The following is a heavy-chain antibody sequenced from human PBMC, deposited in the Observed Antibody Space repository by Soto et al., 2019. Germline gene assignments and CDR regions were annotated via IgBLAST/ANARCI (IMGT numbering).Heavy chain of an antibody. CDR2: ISANNGNT. CDR3: ARDRGSYALDY. V-gene: IGHV1-18*01. Sequence: QVQLVQSGAEVKKPGASVKVSCKASGYTFTSYGISWVRQAPGQGLEWMGWISANNGNTNYAQQRQGRVTMTTDTATSTAYVELRSLRSDDTAEYYCARDRGSYALDYWGQGTLVTVSS. CDR1: GYTFTSYG. J-gene: IGHJ4*02. D-gene: IGHD1-26*01.